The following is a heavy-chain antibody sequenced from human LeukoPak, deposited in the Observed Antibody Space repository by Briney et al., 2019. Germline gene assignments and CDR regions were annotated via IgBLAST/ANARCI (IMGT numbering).Heavy chain of an antibody. CDR3: ARESRIQPWFRQNAFDI. J-gene: IGHJ3*02. D-gene: IGHD5-18*01. CDR2: IYYSGST. CDR1: GGSISSYY. V-gene: IGHV4-59*01. Sequence: SETLSLTCTVSGGSISSYYWSWIRQPPGKGLEWIGYIYYSGSTNYNPSLKSRVTISVDTSKNQFSLKLSSVTAADTAVYYCARESRIQPWFRQNAFDIWGQGTMVTVSS.